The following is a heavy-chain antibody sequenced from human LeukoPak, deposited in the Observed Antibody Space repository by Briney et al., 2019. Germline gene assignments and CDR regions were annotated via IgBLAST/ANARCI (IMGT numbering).Heavy chain of an antibody. CDR1: GGSISGGDYY. D-gene: IGHD3-22*01. V-gene: IGHV4-30-4*01. J-gene: IGHJ4*02. Sequence: SQTLSLTCTVSGGSISGGDYYWSWIRQPPGKGLEWIGYIYYSGSTYYNPSLKSRVTISVDTSKNQFSLKLSSVTAADTAVYYCARVLNYYDSSGYYSYYFDYWGQGTLVTVSS. CDR3: ARVLNYYDSSGYYSYYFDY. CDR2: IYYSGST.